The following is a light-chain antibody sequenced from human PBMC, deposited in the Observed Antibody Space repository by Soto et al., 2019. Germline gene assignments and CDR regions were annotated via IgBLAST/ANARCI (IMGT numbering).Light chain of an antibody. CDR1: QSVSNVY. CDR3: QQSSSSPMT. V-gene: IGKV3-20*01. CDR2: DAS. J-gene: IGKJ2*01. Sequence: EIVLTQSPGTLSLSPGERATLSCRASQSVSNVYLAWYQQKPGQAPRLLIYDASNRATGIPDRFSGSGSGTVFTLTSSRLEPEDFAVYYCQQSSSSPMTFGQGTKLEIK.